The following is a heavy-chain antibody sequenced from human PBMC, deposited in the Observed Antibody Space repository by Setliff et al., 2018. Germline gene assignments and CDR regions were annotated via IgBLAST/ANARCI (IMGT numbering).Heavy chain of an antibody. CDR3: ARDPGLHYDSSYYYMDV. CDR2: ISSSSSTI. Sequence: GGSLRLSCAASGFTFSNAWMSWVRQAPGKGLEWVSYISSSSSTIYYADSVKGRFTISRDNAKNSLYLQMNSLRAEDTAVYYCARDPGLHYDSSYYYMDVWGKGTTVTVSS. CDR1: GFTFSNAW. J-gene: IGHJ6*03. D-gene: IGHD3-22*01. V-gene: IGHV3-48*01.